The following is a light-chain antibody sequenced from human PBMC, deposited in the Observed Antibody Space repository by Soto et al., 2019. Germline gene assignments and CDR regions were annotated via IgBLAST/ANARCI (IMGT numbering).Light chain of an antibody. V-gene: IGLV2-11*01. CDR3: CSYAGSSYV. CDR2: DVT. Sequence: QSALTQPRSVSGSLGQSVAISCTGTSSDVGGYNYVPWYQQHPGKAPKFMIYDVTKRPSGVPDRFSGSKSGNTASLTISGLQAEDEADYYCCSYAGSSYVFGTGTKVTVL. CDR1: SSDVGGYNY. J-gene: IGLJ1*01.